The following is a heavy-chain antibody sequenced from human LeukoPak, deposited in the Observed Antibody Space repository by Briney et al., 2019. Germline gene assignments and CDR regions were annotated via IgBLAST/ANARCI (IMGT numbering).Heavy chain of an antibody. CDR3: AKDRWRDGSSSFDN. Sequence: ASVKDSCKASGYTFTSYYMHWGRQAPGQGLEWMGWISTYNGNTNYAQKLQGRVTMTTYTSTSTAYIELRSLRSDDTAVYYCAKDRWRDGSSSFDNWGQGTLVTVSS. CDR1: GYTFTSYY. V-gene: IGHV1-18*04. CDR2: ISTYNGNT. J-gene: IGHJ4*02. D-gene: IGHD6-6*01.